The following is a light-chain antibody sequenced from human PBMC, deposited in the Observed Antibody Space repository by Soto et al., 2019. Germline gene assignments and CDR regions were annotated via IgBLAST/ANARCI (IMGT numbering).Light chain of an antibody. V-gene: IGKV3-20*01. J-gene: IGKJ1*01. CDR2: GAS. CDR3: QQYGSPPT. Sequence: QKPGLPPRLVIYGASTRATGIPDRFSGSGSGSGTEFTLTISRLEPEDCALYYCQQYGSPPTFGQGTKVDIK.